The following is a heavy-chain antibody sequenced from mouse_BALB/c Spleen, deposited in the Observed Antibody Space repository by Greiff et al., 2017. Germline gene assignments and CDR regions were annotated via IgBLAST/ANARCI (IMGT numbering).Heavy chain of an antibody. V-gene: IGHV14-3*02. D-gene: IGHD3-3*01. CDR1: GFNIKDTY. Sequence: EVQLQESGAELVKPGASVKLSCTASGFNIKDTYMHWVKQRPEQGLEWIGRIDPANGNTKYDPKFQGKATITADTASNTAYLQLSSLTSEDTAVYYCARSGGRAWGIDYWGQGTTLTVSS. CDR3: ARSGGRAWGIDY. CDR2: IDPANGNT. J-gene: IGHJ2*01.